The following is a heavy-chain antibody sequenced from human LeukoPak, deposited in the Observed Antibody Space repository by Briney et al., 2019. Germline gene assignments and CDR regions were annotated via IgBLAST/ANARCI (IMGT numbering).Heavy chain of an antibody. CDR2: IRYDGSNK. CDR3: AKVGGDPYSFTY. V-gene: IGHV3-30*02. J-gene: IGHJ4*02. D-gene: IGHD3-16*01. Sequence: PGGSLRLSCAASGFTFSSYGMHWVRQAPGKGLEWVAFIRYDGSNKYYADSVKGRFTISRGNSKNTLYLQMNSLRAEDTAVYYCAKVGGDPYSFTYWGRGTLVTVSS. CDR1: GFTFSSYG.